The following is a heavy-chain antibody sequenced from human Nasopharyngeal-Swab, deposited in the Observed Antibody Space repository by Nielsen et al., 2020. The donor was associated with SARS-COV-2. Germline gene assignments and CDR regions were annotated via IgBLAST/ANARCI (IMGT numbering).Heavy chain of an antibody. D-gene: IGHD4-17*01. Sequence: GSLRLSCSVSGGSISNYHWNWIRQPPGKGLEWIGYIYYSGSTNYNPSLKSRVTISVDTSKNQFSLKLSPVTAADTAVYYCARRGEGYGDYLDYWGQGTLVTVSS. CDR3: ARRGEGYGDYLDY. CDR1: GGSISNYH. J-gene: IGHJ4*02. CDR2: IYYSGST. V-gene: IGHV4-59*08.